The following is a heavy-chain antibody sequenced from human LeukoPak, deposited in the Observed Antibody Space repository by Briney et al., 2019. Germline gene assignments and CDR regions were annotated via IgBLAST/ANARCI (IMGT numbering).Heavy chain of an antibody. J-gene: IGHJ4*02. CDR3: ANDTLEPASCARC. CDR1: GFAISNCA. D-gene: IGHD6-25*01. V-gene: IGHV3-23*01. CDR2: IGGSGGST. Sequence: PGGLQSSSYASSGFAISNCARSWRRQAPGKGLEWVSAIGGSGGSTYYADSVKGRFTISSDNSKNTLYLQMNSLRAEDTAVYYCANDTLEPASCARCWGQGTLVTVSS.